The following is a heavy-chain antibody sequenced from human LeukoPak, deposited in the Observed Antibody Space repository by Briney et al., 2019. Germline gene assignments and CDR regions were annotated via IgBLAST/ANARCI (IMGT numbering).Heavy chain of an antibody. J-gene: IGHJ6*02. CDR2: IIPILGIA. Sequence: ASVKVSCKASGGTFSSYAISWVRQAPGQGLEWMGRIIPILGIANYAQKFQGRVTITADKSTSTACMELSSLRSEDTAVYYCARDSPGTVTTLAYYYYGMDVWGQGTTVTVSS. D-gene: IGHD4-17*01. V-gene: IGHV1-69*04. CDR3: ARDSPGTVTTLAYYYYGMDV. CDR1: GGTFSSYA.